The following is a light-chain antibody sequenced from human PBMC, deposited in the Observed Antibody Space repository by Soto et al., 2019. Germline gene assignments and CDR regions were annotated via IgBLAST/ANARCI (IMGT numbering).Light chain of an antibody. J-gene: IGKJ1*01. CDR3: KQYYRTPPT. Sequence: DIVMTQSPDSLAVSLGERATINCKSSQSVLYSSNNKNYLAWYQQKPGQPPKLLIYWASTRESGVPDRFSGSGSGTDFTLTISSLQAEDVAVYYCKQYYRTPPTFGQGTKVEIK. V-gene: IGKV4-1*01. CDR1: QSVLYSSNNKNY. CDR2: WAS.